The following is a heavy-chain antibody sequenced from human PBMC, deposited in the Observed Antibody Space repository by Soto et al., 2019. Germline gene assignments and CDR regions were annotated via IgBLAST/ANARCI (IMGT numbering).Heavy chain of an antibody. CDR1: GFSFSSHV. D-gene: IGHD3-3*01. CDR3: AKGGTIFGLLTDYYFDS. J-gene: IGHJ4*02. V-gene: IGHV3-23*01. Sequence: GGSLRLSCAASGFSFSSHVMTWVRQAPGRGLDWVSGITGSGGSAYYADSVKGRFTISRDNSKNTLYLQMNSLRAEDTAVYYCAKGGTIFGLLTDYYFDSWGQGTLVTVSS. CDR2: ITGSGGSA.